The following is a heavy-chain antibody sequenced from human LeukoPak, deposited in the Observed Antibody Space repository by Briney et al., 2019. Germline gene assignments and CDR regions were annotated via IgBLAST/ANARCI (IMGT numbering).Heavy chain of an antibody. Sequence: SETLSLTCAVYGGSFSGYYWSWIRQPPGKGLEWIGEINHSGSTNYNPSLKSRVTMSVDTSKNQFSLKLSSVTAADTAMYYCARGEVTFYGSGSYPNWYFDLWGRGTLVAVSS. D-gene: IGHD3-10*01. CDR2: INHSGST. CDR1: GGSFSGYY. J-gene: IGHJ2*01. CDR3: ARGEVTFYGSGSYPNWYFDL. V-gene: IGHV4-34*01.